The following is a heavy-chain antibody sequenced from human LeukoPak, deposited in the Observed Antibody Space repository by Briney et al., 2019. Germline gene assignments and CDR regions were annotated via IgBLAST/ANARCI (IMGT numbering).Heavy chain of an antibody. Sequence: GGSLRLSCAASGFTFSSYSMKWVRQAPGKGLEWVSSISSSSTYIYYADSVKGRFTISGDNAKNSLYLEMNSLRAEDTAVYYCARVRFLEWPQGGYMDVWGKGTTVTVSS. D-gene: IGHD3-3*01. CDR2: ISSSSTYI. CDR3: ARVRFLEWPQGGYMDV. CDR1: GFTFSSYS. J-gene: IGHJ6*03. V-gene: IGHV3-21*01.